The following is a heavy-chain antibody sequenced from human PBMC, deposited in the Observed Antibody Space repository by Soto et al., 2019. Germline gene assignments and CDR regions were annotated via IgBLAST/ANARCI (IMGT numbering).Heavy chain of an antibody. CDR2: IWYDGSNK. CDR3: ARDAAGTSSGYSMAIGYFDY. J-gene: IGHJ4*02. CDR1: GFTFSSYG. Sequence: GGSLRLSCAASGFTFSSYGMHWVRQAPGKGLEWVAVIWYDGSNKYYADSVKGRFTISRDNSKNTLYLQMNSLRAEDTAVYYCARDAAGTSSGYSMAIGYFDYWGQGTLVTVSS. D-gene: IGHD3-22*01. V-gene: IGHV3-33*01.